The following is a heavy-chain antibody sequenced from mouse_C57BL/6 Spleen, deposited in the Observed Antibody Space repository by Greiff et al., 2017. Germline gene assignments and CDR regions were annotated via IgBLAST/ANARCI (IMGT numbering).Heavy chain of an antibody. CDR3: TRAVDGYWYFDV. Sequence: QVQLQQSGAELVRPGASVTLSCKASGYTFTDYEMHWVKQTPVHGLEWIGAIDPETGGTAYNQKFKGKAILTADKSSSTAYMELRSLTSEGSAVYYCTRAVDGYWYFDVWGTGTTVTVSS. D-gene: IGHD1-1*01. J-gene: IGHJ1*03. CDR1: GYTFTDYE. CDR2: IDPETGGT. V-gene: IGHV1-15*01.